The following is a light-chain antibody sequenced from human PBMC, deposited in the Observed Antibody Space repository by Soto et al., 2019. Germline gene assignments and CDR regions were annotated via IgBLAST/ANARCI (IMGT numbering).Light chain of an antibody. CDR1: QGIRND. V-gene: IGKV1-13*02. Sequence: AIQMSQSPSSLSASVGDRVTITCRASQGIRNDLGWYQQKPGKAPKLLIYHASTLESGVPSRFSGSGSGTEFTLTISSLQPDDFATYYCQQYMSYSFGQGTKVDIK. CDR2: HAS. CDR3: QQYMSYS. J-gene: IGKJ1*01.